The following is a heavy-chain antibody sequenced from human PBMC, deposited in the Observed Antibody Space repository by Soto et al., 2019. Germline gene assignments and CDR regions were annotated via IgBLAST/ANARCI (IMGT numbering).Heavy chain of an antibody. V-gene: IGHV3-33*01. CDR3: ASDRSGWSKLTYYFDY. Sequence: QVQLVESGGGVVQPGRSLRLSCAASGFTFSSYGMHWVRQAPGKGLEWVAVIWYDGSNKYYADSVKGRFTISRDNSKNTLYLQMNSLRAEDTAVYDCASDRSGWSKLTYYFDYWGQGTLVTVSS. D-gene: IGHD6-19*01. CDR2: IWYDGSNK. CDR1: GFTFSSYG. J-gene: IGHJ4*02.